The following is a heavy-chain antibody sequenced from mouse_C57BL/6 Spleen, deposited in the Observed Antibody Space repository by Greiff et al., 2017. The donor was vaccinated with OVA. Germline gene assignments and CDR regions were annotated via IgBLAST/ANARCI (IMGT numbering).Heavy chain of an antibody. Sequence: VQLKQPGAELVRPGSSVKLSCKASGYTFTSYWMHWVKQRPIQGLEWIGNIDPSDSETHYNQKFKDKATLTVDKSSSTAYMQLSSLTSEDSAVYYCASKTTVVPFAYWGQGTLVTVSA. CDR1: GYTFTSYW. V-gene: IGHV1-52*01. CDR3: ASKTTVVPFAY. J-gene: IGHJ3*01. CDR2: IDPSDSET. D-gene: IGHD1-1*01.